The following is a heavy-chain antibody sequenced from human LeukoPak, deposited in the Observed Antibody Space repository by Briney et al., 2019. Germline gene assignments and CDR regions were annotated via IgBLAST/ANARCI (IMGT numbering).Heavy chain of an antibody. J-gene: IGHJ4*02. CDR1: GGSISNSY. Sequence: PSETLSLTCAVSGGSISNSYWSWIRQSPGKGLEWIGYTHYTGITNYNPSLKSRLTISLDTSQNQFSLKLSSVTAADTAVYYCARGRGDYWGQGTLVTVSS. CDR3: ARGRGDY. D-gene: IGHD3-10*01. V-gene: IGHV4-59*12. CDR2: THYTGIT.